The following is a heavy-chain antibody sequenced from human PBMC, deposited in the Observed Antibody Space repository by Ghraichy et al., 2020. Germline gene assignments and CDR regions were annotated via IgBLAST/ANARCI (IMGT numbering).Heavy chain of an antibody. CDR3: ATETSRGMTTVTNSDY. V-gene: IGHV4-34*01. CDR1: GGSFSGYY. D-gene: IGHD4-11*01. Sequence: SETLSLTCAVYGGSFSGYYWSWIRQPPGKGLEWTGEINHSGSTNYNPSLKSRVTISVDTSKNQFSLKLSSVTAADTAVYYCATETSRGMTTVTNSDYWGQGTLVTVSS. CDR2: INHSGST. J-gene: IGHJ4*02.